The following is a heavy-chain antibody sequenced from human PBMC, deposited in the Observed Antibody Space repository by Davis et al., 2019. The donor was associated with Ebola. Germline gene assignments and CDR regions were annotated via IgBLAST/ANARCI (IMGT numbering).Heavy chain of an antibody. J-gene: IGHJ3*01. D-gene: IGHD6-19*01. CDR1: GFIFSTYV. CDR2: LGLSADT. CDR3: AKDTSNVWFDV. Sequence: SLNISCSSSGFIFSTYVMSWVRRAPAKGLEWVSTLGLSADTYYADSVKGRFTISRDNSKNTLHLQMNSLRVEDTAIYYCAKDTSNVWFDVWGQGTMVTVSS. V-gene: IGHV3-23*01.